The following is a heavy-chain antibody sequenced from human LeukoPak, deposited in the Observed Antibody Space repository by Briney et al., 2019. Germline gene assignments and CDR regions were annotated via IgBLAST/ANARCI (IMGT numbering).Heavy chain of an antibody. D-gene: IGHD5-18*01. CDR1: GFTFSDYW. Sequence: GGSLRLSCAASGFTFSDYWMSWVGQAPGKGLEWVANIQQDGSEKYYVDSLKGRFTISRDNAKKSLFLQVSSLRGEDTAVYYCARDRGFSYGIDFWGQGTLVTVSS. J-gene: IGHJ4*02. CDR2: IQQDGSEK. V-gene: IGHV3-7*04. CDR3: ARDRGFSYGIDF.